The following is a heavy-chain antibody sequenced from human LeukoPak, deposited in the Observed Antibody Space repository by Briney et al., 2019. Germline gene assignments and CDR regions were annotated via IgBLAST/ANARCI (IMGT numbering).Heavy chain of an antibody. CDR1: GFTFSSYW. Sequence: GGSLRLSCAASGFTFSSYWMSWVRQAPGKGLEWVANIKQDGSEKSYVDSVTGRFIISRDNAKNSLYLQMNNLRVEDTAVYYCAREISSWYRTEGRFDPWGQGTLVTVSS. J-gene: IGHJ5*02. CDR3: AREISSWYRTEGRFDP. CDR2: IKQDGSEK. V-gene: IGHV3-7*01. D-gene: IGHD6-19*01.